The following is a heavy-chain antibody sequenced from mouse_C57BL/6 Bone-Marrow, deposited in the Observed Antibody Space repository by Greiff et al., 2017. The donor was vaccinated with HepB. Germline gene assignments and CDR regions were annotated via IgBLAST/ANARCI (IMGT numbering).Heavy chain of an antibody. J-gene: IGHJ2*01. Sequence: EVQVVESGPELVKPGASVKISCKASGYSFTDYNMNWVKQSNGKSLEWIGVINPNYGTTSYNQKFKGKATLTVDQSSSTAYMQLNSLTSEVSAVYYCARGWLLPYYFDYWGQGTTLTVSS. CDR2: INPNYGTT. CDR1: GYSFTDYN. CDR3: ARGWLLPYYFDY. V-gene: IGHV1-39*01. D-gene: IGHD2-3*01.